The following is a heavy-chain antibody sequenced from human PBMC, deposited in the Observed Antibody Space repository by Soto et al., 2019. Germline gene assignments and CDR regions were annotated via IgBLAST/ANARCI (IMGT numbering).Heavy chain of an antibody. CDR2: IFYLGSS. D-gene: IGHD3-3*02. V-gene: IGHV4-39*01. CDR3: ARQSLALRKNNWLDP. J-gene: IGHJ5*02. Sequence: SETLSLTCTVSGDSIISSDFYWGWVRQPPGKGLEWIGSIFYLGSSYYNPSLKSRVTMSVDTSKNQFSLRLRSVTAADTALYFCARQSLALRKNNWLDPSGQGITVTVSS. CDR1: GDSIISSDFY.